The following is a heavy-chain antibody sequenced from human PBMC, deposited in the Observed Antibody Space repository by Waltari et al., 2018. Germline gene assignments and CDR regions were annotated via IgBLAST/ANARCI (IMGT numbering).Heavy chain of an antibody. V-gene: IGHV4-34*01. CDR2: SKHMEGT. J-gene: IGHJ2*01. D-gene: IGHD6-13*01. CDR3: ARHGRIADRWYFDL. Sequence: QVQLQQWGAGLLKPSETLSLTCAVYGGSFSAFYWSWIRQLPRQGLEWIGDSKHMEGTNYNPALKSRVTMSIDTSKTQFSLYLSSVTAADTAVYYCARHGRIADRWYFDLWGRGTLVTVSS. CDR1: GGSFSAFY.